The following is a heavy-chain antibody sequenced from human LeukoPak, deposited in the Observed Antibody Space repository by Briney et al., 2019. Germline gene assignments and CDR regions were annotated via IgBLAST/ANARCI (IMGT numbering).Heavy chain of an antibody. V-gene: IGHV3-21*01. CDR3: ARELPPLNIVVVTAVGMDV. CDR1: GFTFSSYS. Sequence: GGSLRLSCAASGFTFSSYSMNWVRQAPGKGLEWVSSISSSSSYIYYADSVKGRFTISRDNAKNSLYLQMNSLRAEDTAVYYCARELPPLNIVVVTAVGMDVWGQGTTVTVSS. D-gene: IGHD2-21*02. J-gene: IGHJ6*02. CDR2: ISSSSSYI.